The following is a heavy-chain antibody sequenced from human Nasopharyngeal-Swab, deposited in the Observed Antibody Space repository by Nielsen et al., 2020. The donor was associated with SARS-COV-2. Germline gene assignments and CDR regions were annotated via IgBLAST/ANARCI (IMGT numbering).Heavy chain of an antibody. Sequence: ASVKVSCKASGYTFTSYAMNWVRQAPGQGLEWMGWINTNTGNPTYAQGFTGRFVLSLDTSVSTAYLQISSLKAEDTAVYYCARGDWYSSSWLLKSYYFDYWGQGTLVTVSS. CDR3: ARGDWYSSSWLLKSYYFDY. V-gene: IGHV7-4-1*02. CDR1: GYTFTSYA. CDR2: INTNTGNP. J-gene: IGHJ4*02. D-gene: IGHD6-13*01.